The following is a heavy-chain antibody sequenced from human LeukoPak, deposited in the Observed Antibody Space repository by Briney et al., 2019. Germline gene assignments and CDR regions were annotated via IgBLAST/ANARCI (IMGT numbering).Heavy chain of an antibody. CDR1: GFIFSTYT. J-gene: IGHJ4*02. Sequence: GGSLRLSCAASGFIFSTYTMNWVRQAPGKGLEWVSSISSSGGSTYYADSVKGRFTISRDNSKNTLYLQVNSLRAEDTAVYYCAKSAVYHDSCPDSWGQGTLVTVSS. CDR2: ISSSGGST. D-gene: IGHD5/OR15-5a*01. V-gene: IGHV3-23*01. CDR3: AKSAVYHDSCPDS.